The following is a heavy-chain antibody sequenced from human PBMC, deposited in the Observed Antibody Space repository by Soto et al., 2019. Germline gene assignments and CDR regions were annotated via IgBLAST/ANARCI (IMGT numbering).Heavy chain of an antibody. V-gene: IGHV3-48*03. Sequence: SSYRKSVVQEETGKGLEWVSYISSSGSTIYYADSVKGRFTISRDNAKNSLYLQMNSLRAEDTAVYYCAIHERGYSYGFPDYWRLWTLVTVSS. CDR3: AIHERGYSYGFPDY. D-gene: IGHD5-18*01. J-gene: IGHJ4*02. CDR1: SSYR. CDR2: ISSSGSTI.